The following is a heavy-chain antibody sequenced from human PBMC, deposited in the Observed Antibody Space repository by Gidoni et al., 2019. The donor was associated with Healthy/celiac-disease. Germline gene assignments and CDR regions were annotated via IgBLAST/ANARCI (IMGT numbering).Heavy chain of an antibody. CDR3: ARDYYDSSGYCFPLDY. V-gene: IGHV5-10-1*03. D-gene: IGHD3-22*01. CDR1: GYSFPSYW. J-gene: IGHJ4*02. CDR2: IDPSDSYT. Sequence: ELQLLQSGAAVTKPGDSLRSYCMGSGYSFPSYWISWVRQMPGKGLEWMGRIDPSDSYTNYSPSFQGHVTISADKSISTAYLQWSSLKASDTAMYYCARDYYDSSGYCFPLDYWGQGTLVTVSS.